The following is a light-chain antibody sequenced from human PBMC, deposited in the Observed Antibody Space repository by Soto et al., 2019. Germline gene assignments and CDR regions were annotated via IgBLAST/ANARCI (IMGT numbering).Light chain of an antibody. J-gene: IGLJ2*01. CDR2: DNN. CDR1: SSNIGAGYD. Sequence: QSVLTQPPSLSGAPGQRVTISCTGSSSNIGAGYDVHWYQQLPGTAPRVLIYDNNSRPSGVPDRFSGSESGTSASLAITGLQAEDEADYYCHSYDVSLSGPVFGGGTKLTVL. V-gene: IGLV1-40*01. CDR3: HSYDVSLSGPV.